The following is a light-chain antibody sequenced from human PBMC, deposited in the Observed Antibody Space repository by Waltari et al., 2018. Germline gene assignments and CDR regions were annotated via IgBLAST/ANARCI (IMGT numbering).Light chain of an antibody. CDR3: GSGDITHTWL. J-gene: IGLJ3*02. Sequence: SSKLLQGPTASVALGQTVTISCLGDSLRRHYATWYQVRPRQAPILGLDGNNIRPSGIPDRFSGSQSGITADLTITGAQAEDEADYFCGSGDITHTWLFGGGTRLTVV. V-gene: IGLV3-19*01. CDR2: GNN. CDR1: SLRRHY.